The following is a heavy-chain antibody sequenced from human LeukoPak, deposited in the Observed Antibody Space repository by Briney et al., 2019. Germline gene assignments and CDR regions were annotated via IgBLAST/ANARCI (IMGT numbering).Heavy chain of an antibody. CDR2: ISGSGGST. D-gene: IGHD3-22*01. CDR3: ARAVGYDSSGYYFYYFDY. CDR1: GFTFSSYA. Sequence: GGSLRLSCAASGFTFSSYAMSWVRQAPGKGLEWVSAISGSGGSTYYADSVKGRFTISRDNSKNTLYLQMNSLRAEDTAVYYCARAVGYDSSGYYFYYFDYWGQGTLVTVSS. V-gene: IGHV3-23*01. J-gene: IGHJ4*02.